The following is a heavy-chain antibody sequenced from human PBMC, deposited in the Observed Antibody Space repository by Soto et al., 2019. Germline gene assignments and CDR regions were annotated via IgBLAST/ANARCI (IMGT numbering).Heavy chain of an antibody. CDR2: VNPILSMS. J-gene: IGHJ4*02. CDR3: ETSYGSGYRAFDY. CDR1: GDTFSFYS. D-gene: IGHD3-10*01. Sequence: QVQLVQSGAEVKRPGSSVKVSCKASGDTFSFYSINWVRQAPGLGLEWMGRVNPILSMSNYAQRFQARVTMTADKSTSTAYMELSGLRSEDTAMYYCETSYGSGYRAFDYWGQGALVTVSS. V-gene: IGHV1-69*04.